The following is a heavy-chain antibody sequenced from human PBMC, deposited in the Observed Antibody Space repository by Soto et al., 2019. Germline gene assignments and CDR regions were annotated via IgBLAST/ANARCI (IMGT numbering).Heavy chain of an antibody. CDR3: ARSPRTAMVFSY. D-gene: IGHD5-18*01. Sequence: ASVKVSCKASGYTFTSYGISWVRQAPGQGLEWMGWISAYNGNTNYAQKLQGRVTMTTDTSTSTAYMELRSLRAEDTAVYYCARSPRTAMVFSYWGQGTLVTVSS. CDR1: GYTFTSYG. CDR2: ISAYNGNT. V-gene: IGHV1-18*01. J-gene: IGHJ4*02.